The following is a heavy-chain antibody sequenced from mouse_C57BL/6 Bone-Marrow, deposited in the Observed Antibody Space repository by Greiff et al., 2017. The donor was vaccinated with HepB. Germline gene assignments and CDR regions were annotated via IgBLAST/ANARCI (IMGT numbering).Heavy chain of an antibody. CDR1: GFTFSDFY. Sequence: EVQVVESGGGLVQSGRSLRLPCATSGFTFSDFYMEWVRQAPGKGLEWIAASRNKANDYTTEYSASVKGRFIVSRDTSQSILYLQMNALRAEDTAIYYCARGVTTVVAPYAMDYWGQGTSVTVSS. V-gene: IGHV7-1*01. CDR2: SRNKANDYTT. CDR3: ARGVTTVVAPYAMDY. D-gene: IGHD1-1*01. J-gene: IGHJ4*01.